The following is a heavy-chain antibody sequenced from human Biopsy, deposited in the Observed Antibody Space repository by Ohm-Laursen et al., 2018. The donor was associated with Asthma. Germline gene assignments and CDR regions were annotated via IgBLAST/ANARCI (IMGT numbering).Heavy chain of an antibody. V-gene: IGHV4-39*01. CDR1: GGSMSSSSYS. Sequence: GTLSLTCAVSGGSMSSSSYSWGWIRQPPGKGLEWIGSISYTGNTDIPSLRSRVTLFVDTSKNNFSLKLTSVTAADTAVFYCARHWNWGSFFDYWGQGILVTVSS. J-gene: IGHJ4*02. CDR3: ARHWNWGSFFDY. CDR2: ISYTGNT. D-gene: IGHD7-27*01.